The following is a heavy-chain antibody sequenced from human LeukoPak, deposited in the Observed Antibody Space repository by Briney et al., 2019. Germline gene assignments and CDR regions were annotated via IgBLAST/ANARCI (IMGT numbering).Heavy chain of an antibody. V-gene: IGHV1-69*04. CDR2: IIPILGIA. CDR1: GGTFSSYA. D-gene: IGHD5-24*01. Sequence: SVKVSCKASGGTFSSYAISWVRQAPGQGLEWMGRIIPILGIANYAQKFQGRVTITADKSTRTAYMELSSLRSEDTAVYYCASSKVEMATIRKGYYFDYWGQGTLVTVSS. J-gene: IGHJ4*02. CDR3: ASSKVEMATIRKGYYFDY.